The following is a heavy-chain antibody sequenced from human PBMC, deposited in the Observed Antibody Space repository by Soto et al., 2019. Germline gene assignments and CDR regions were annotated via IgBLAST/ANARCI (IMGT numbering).Heavy chain of an antibody. Sequence: SETLSLTCTVSGGSIRSYYWSWIRQPPGKGLEWIGYIYYSGSTNYNPSLKSRATISVDTSKNQFSLKLSSVTAADTAVYYCARGYCSGGTCYRFNFDYWGQGTLVTVSS. V-gene: IGHV4-59*01. D-gene: IGHD2-15*01. J-gene: IGHJ4*02. CDR3: ARGYCSGGTCYRFNFDY. CDR2: IYYSGST. CDR1: GGSIRSYY.